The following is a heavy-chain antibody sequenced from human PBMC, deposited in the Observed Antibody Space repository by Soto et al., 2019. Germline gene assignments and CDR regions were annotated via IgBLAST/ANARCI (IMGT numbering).Heavy chain of an antibody. CDR1: GGSISSYY. CDR3: ARGDGGPFDY. D-gene: IGHD2-15*01. J-gene: IGHJ4*02. Sequence: QVQLQESGPGLVKPSETLSLTCTVSGGSISSYYWSWIRQPPGKGLEWIGYIYYSGSTNYNPSLKSRVTISVDTSKNQFSLKLSSVTAADTAVYYCARGDGGPFDYWGQGTLVTVSS. CDR2: IYYSGST. V-gene: IGHV4-59*01.